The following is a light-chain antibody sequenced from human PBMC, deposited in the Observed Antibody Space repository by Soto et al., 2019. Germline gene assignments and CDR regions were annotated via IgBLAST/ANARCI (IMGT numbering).Light chain of an antibody. J-gene: IGKJ2*01. CDR2: AAS. CDR3: QQYNRWPFP. V-gene: IGKV3-15*01. Sequence: EILMTQSPATLSVSPGEGATLSCRANQPVSSHLAWYQHKPGQAPRLLIHAASTRAPGVPVRFSGSGSGTEFTLTISSLQSADFAVYYCQQYNRWPFPFGQGTKVEIK. CDR1: QPVSSH.